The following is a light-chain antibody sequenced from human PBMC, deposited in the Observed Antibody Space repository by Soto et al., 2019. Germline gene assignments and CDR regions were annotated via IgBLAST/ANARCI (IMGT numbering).Light chain of an antibody. CDR1: SSDVGSYNL. CDR2: EGS. Sequence: QSVLTQPASVSGSPGQSITISCTGTSSDVGSYNLVSWYQQHPGKAPKLMIYEGSKRPSGVSNRFSGPKSGNTASLTISGLQAEDEADYYCSSYASSTTPSVFGTGTRVTVL. CDR3: SSYASSTTPSV. J-gene: IGLJ1*01. V-gene: IGLV2-14*02.